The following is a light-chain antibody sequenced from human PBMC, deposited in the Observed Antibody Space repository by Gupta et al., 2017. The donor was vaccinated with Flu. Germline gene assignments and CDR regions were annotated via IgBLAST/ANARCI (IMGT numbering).Light chain of an antibody. CDR1: QSISSF. Sequence: GDRVTITCRASQSISSFLNWYQQKPGKAPKLLISVASSLQSGVPSRFSGSGSGTDFTLTISSLQPEDFASYYCQQSHSTPWTFGQGTKVEIK. CDR2: VAS. CDR3: QQSHSTPWT. V-gene: IGKV1-39*01. J-gene: IGKJ1*01.